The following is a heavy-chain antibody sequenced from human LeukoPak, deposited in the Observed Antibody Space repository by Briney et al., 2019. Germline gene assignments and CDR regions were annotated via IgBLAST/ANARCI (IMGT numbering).Heavy chain of an antibody. J-gene: IGHJ3*02. D-gene: IGHD2-15*01. Sequence: PSETLSLTCTVSGASIRSGDYYRSWIRQPPGKGLEWIGYIYDSGSTYYNPSLKSRITISVDTSENLFSLKLSSVTATDTAVYFCARDCSGGSCYGAFDIWGQGTMVTVSS. CDR2: IYDSGST. V-gene: IGHV4-30-4*01. CDR3: ARDCSGGSCYGAFDI. CDR1: GASIRSGDYY.